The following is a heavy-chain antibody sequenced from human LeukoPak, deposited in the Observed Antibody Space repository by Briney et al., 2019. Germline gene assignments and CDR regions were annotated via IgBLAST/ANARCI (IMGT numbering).Heavy chain of an antibody. J-gene: IGHJ3*02. V-gene: IGHV5-51*01. CDR3: AREAGRGDAFDI. CDR1: GYSFTSNW. CDR2: IYPGDSDI. Sequence: GESLKISCKGSGYSFTSNWIGWVRQLPGKGLEWMGIIYPGDSDIGYSPSFQGQVTISADKSIRTAYLQWSSLKASDTAMYYCAREAGRGDAFDIWGQGTMVTVSS. D-gene: IGHD3-10*01.